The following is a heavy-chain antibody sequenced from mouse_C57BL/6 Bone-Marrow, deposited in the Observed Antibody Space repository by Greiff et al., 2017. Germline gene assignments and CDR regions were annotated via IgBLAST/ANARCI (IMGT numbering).Heavy chain of an antibody. CDR2: INPYNGGT. CDR3: ARDGFWVYYGTRFAY. V-gene: IGHV1-19*01. Sequence: VQLQQSGPVLVKPGASVKMSCKASGYTFTDYYMNWVKQSPGKSLEWIGVINPYNGGTSYNQKFKGKATLTVDKSSSTAYMELNSLTSEDSAVYYCARDGFWVYYGTRFAYWGQGTLVTVSA. CDR1: GYTFTDYY. J-gene: IGHJ3*01. D-gene: IGHD1-1*01.